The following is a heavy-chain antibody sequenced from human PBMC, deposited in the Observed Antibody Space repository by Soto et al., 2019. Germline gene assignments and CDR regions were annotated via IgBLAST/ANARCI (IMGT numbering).Heavy chain of an antibody. J-gene: IGHJ5*02. D-gene: IGHD3-9*01. CDR2: INHSGST. CDR3: ARGRVLRYLDWLRGWLDT. CDR1: GGSFSGYY. Sequence: PSETLSLTCAVYGGSFSGYYWSWIRQPPGKGLEWIGEINHSGSTNYNPSLKSRVTISVDTSKNQFSLKLSSVTAADTAVYYCARGRVLRYLDWLRGWLDTWGQGTLVTVSS. V-gene: IGHV4-34*01.